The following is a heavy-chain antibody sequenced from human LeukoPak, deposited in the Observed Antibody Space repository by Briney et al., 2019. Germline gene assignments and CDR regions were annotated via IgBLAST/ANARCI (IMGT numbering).Heavy chain of an antibody. V-gene: IGHV4-4*07. J-gene: IGHJ3*02. Sequence: PSETLSLTCTVSGASVSSYYWIWIRQPAGRGLEWIGRIDASGGTNYNPSLKSRVTMSVDSSKNQFSLKVSSVTAADTAVYYCARKDGDIWGQGTMVTVSS. CDR3: ARKDGDI. CDR1: GASVSSYY. D-gene: IGHD5-24*01. CDR2: IDASGGT.